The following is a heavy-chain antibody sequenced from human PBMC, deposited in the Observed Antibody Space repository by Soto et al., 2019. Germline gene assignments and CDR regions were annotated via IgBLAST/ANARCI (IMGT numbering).Heavy chain of an antibody. Sequence: QVQLQESGPGLVKSSQSLSLTCTVSGGSISSDGYYWSWIRQHPGKGLEWIGYIYYTGITKYNPSLKSRLTISVDTSKRQFSPKLSSVSAADTAVYYCAAACCPDSGSAPFGFWGQGTLVTVSS. CDR1: GGSISSDGYY. CDR3: AAACCPDSGSAPFGF. J-gene: IGHJ4*02. D-gene: IGHD3-10*01. CDR2: IYYTGIT. V-gene: IGHV4-31*03.